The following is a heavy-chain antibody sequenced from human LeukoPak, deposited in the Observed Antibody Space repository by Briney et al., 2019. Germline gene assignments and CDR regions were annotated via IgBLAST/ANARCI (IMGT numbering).Heavy chain of an antibody. CDR2: INNDGSST. V-gene: IGHV3-74*01. Sequence: GGSLRLSCAASGFTLSSYLMHWIRHAPGKGLVWVPRINNDGSSTNYADSVKGRFTISRDNAKNTVYLQMNSLRGEDTAVYYCVRDPPGEGVDYRGQGTLVAVSS. CDR1: GFTLSSYL. J-gene: IGHJ4*02. CDR3: VRDPPGEGVDY. D-gene: IGHD2-21*01.